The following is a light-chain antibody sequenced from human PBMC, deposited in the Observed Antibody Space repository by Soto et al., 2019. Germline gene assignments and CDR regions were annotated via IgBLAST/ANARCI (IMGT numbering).Light chain of an antibody. J-gene: IGKJ1*01. CDR1: QDISNY. Sequence: DIQMTKYPSSLSAPVGDRVTITCQASQDISNYLNWYQQKPGKAPKLLIYDASNLETGVPSRFSGSGSGTDFTFTISSLQPEDIATYYCQQYDNLLTWTFGQGTKVDI. CDR2: DAS. V-gene: IGKV1-33*01. CDR3: QQYDNLLTWT.